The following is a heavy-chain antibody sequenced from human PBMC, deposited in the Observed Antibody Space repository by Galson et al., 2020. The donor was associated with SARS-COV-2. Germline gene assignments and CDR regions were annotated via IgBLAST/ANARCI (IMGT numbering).Heavy chain of an antibody. CDR1: GGSISSGGYS. V-gene: IGHV4-30-2*01. D-gene: IGHD5-18*01. CDR2: IYHSGST. J-gene: IGHJ4*02. Sequence: ETSETLSLTCAVSGGSISSGGYSWSWIRQPPGKGLEWIGYIYHSGSTYYNPSLKSRVTISVDRSKNQFSLKLSSVTAADTAVYYCARGDTAMDYFDYWGQGTLVTVSS. CDR3: ARGDTAMDYFDY.